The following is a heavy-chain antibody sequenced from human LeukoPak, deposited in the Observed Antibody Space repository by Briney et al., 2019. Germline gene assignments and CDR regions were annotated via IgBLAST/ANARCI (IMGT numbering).Heavy chain of an antibody. CDR2: INHSGST. CDR1: GGPFSGYY. V-gene: IGHV4-34*01. D-gene: IGHD2-2*01. CDR3: ARVGSPYCSSTSCSRTSRYNWFDP. J-gene: IGHJ5*02. Sequence: SETLSLTCAVYGGPFSGYYWSWIRQPPGKGLEWIGGINHSGSTNYNPSLKSRVTISVDTSKNQFSLKLSSVTAADTAVYYCARVGSPYCSSTSCSRTSRYNWFDPWGQGTLVTVSS.